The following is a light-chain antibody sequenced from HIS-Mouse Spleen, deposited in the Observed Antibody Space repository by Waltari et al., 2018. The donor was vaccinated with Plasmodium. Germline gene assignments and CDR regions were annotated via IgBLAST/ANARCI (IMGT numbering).Light chain of an antibody. V-gene: IGLV2-8*01. Sequence: QSALTQPPSASGSPGPSVTISCTGTSSDVGGYNYVSWYQQPPGKAPKLMIYEVSKRPSGVPDRFSGSKSGNTASLTVSGLQAEDEADYYCSSYAGSIFYVFGTGTKVTVL. CDR2: EVS. CDR1: SSDVGGYNY. J-gene: IGLJ1*01. CDR3: SSYAGSIFYV.